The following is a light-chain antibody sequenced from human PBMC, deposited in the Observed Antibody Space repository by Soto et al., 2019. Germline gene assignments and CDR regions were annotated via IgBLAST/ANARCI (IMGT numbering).Light chain of an antibody. CDR1: QSVNSN. V-gene: IGKV3-15*01. CDR2: GAS. J-gene: IGKJ1*01. Sequence: EIVLTQSPATLSVSPGDRATLSCRASQSVNSNLAWYHLKPGQAPRLLIYGASIRAAGVPARFTGSESGTEFTRSISSLQSEDIAVYYCQQYDEWPGTFGHGTKVEIK. CDR3: QQYDEWPGT.